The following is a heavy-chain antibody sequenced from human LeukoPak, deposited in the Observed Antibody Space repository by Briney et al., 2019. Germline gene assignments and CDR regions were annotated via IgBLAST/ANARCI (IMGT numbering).Heavy chain of an antibody. Sequence: ASVTVSCKASGYTFTGYYMHWVRQAPGQGLEWMGWINPNSGGTNYAQKFQGRVTMTRDTSISTAYMELSRLRSDDTAVYYCARDPVPAAIKSNYYMDVWGKGTTVTVSS. D-gene: IGHD2-2*01. CDR2: INPNSGGT. J-gene: IGHJ6*03. CDR3: ARDPVPAAIKSNYYMDV. V-gene: IGHV1-2*02. CDR1: GYTFTGYY.